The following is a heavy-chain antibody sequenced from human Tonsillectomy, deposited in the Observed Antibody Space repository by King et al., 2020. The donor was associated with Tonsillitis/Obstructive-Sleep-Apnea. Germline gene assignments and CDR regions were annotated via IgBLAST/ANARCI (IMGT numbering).Heavy chain of an antibody. CDR1: GFIFSRYA. Sequence: EVQLVESGGGLVQPGGSLRLSCAASGFIFSRYAMHWVRQAPGKGLEYVSAINFNGGRTYYGNSVRGRFTISRDNSKNTLYLQMGSLRAEDMAVYYCAREVRTVSGELDYWGQGTLVTVSS. D-gene: IGHD3/OR15-3a*01. J-gene: IGHJ4*02. CDR2: INFNGGRT. CDR3: AREVRTVSGELDY. V-gene: IGHV3-64*01.